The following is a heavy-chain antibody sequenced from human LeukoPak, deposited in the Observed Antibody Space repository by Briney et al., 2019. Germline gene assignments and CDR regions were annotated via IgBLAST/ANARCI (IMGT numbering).Heavy chain of an antibody. CDR3: AKESEWLLSDGGNPTYYFDY. J-gene: IGHJ4*02. V-gene: IGHV3-30*02. D-gene: IGHD4-23*01. CDR1: GFTFSSYG. Sequence: GGSLRLSCAASGFTFSSYGMHWVRQAPGKGLEWVAFIRNDGSNKYYADSVKGRFTISRDNSKNTLYLQMNSLRAEDTAVYYCAKESEWLLSDGGNPTYYFDYWGQGTLVTVSS. CDR2: IRNDGSNK.